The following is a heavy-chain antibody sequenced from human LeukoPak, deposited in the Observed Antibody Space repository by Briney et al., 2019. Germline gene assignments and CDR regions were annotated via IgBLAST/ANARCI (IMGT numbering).Heavy chain of an antibody. J-gene: IGHJ6*02. CDR1: GFTFSTYN. Sequence: GGSLRLSCAASGFTFSTYNMNWVRQAPGEGLEWVSSISSRSSYIYYADSVKGRFTISRDNAKNSLFLQMNSLRAEDTAVYYCARESVVGGMDVWGQGTTVTVSS. V-gene: IGHV3-21*01. CDR2: ISSRSSYI. CDR3: ARESVVGGMDV. D-gene: IGHD2-15*01.